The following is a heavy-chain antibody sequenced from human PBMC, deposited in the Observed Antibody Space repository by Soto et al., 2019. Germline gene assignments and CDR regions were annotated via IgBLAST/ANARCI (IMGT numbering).Heavy chain of an antibody. CDR3: ARDTAARRLDY. J-gene: IGHJ4*02. D-gene: IGHD6-6*01. Sequence: GGSLRLSCAASGFTVSSNYMSWVRQAPGKGLEWVSVIYSGCSTYYADSVKGRFTISRDNSKSTLYLQMNSLRAEDTAVYYCARDTAARRLDYWGQGTLVTVSS. CDR1: GFTVSSNY. V-gene: IGHV3-66*01. CDR2: IYSGCST.